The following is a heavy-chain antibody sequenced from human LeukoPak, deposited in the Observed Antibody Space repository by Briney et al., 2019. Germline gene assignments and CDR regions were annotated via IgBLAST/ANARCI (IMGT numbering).Heavy chain of an antibody. CDR2: VNRDGSET. J-gene: IGHJ6*02. V-gene: IGHV3-7*03. CDR1: GFALSSHW. Sequence: GGSLRLSCAASGFALSSHWMTWVRRVPGRGPEWVANVNRDGSETYYLDSVKGRFTISKDNAKNSLYLQMNSLRAEDTALYHCARNNGMDVWGQGTTVIVSS. CDR3: ARNNGMDV.